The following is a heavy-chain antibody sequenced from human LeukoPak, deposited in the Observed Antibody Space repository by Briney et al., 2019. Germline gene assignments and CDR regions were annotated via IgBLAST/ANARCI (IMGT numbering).Heavy chain of an antibody. CDR2: INPNSGGT. CDR3: ARGPRVFSLLGAVTTSPGHAFDI. J-gene: IGHJ3*02. Sequence: ASVKVSCKASGYIFTGYYIHWVRQAPGQGLDWMGWINPNSGGTNYAQKFQGRVTMTRDTSISTAYMELSRLRSDDTAVYYCARGPRVFSLLGAVTTSPGHAFDIWGQGTMVTVSS. D-gene: IGHD4-17*01. V-gene: IGHV1-2*02. CDR1: GYIFTGYY.